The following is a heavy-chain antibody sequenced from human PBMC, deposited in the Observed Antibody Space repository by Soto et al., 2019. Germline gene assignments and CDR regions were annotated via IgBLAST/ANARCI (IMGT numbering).Heavy chain of an antibody. J-gene: IGHJ4*02. V-gene: IGHV3-9*01. CDR2: ISWNGAAT. CDR3: ANLPLYGSGFDC. Sequence: VQLVESGGGLVRPAGSLGLPLAASGFPFVDFAIHWFGQAPGRGLEWVSGISWNGAATGYVDSVKGRFSISRDNTKNTLYLQMNSLRSEDTAVYYCANLPLYGSGFDCWGQGTLVTVSS. D-gene: IGHD3-10*01. CDR1: GFPFVDFA.